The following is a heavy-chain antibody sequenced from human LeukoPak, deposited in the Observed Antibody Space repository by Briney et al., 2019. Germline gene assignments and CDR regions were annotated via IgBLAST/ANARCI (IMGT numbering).Heavy chain of an antibody. CDR2: ISYTGTT. Sequence: SQTLSLTCTISGGSIRDGGYFWSSVRLHPRKVLEWIGYISYTGTTHYNPSLESRVTISLTPPHTSKKQFSTNLTTATAADTGVYYCARQYSPGGSGLAPWGQGTLVSVSS. V-gene: IGHV4-31*03. CDR1: GGSIRDGGYF. J-gene: IGHJ5*02. CDR3: ARQYSPGGSGLAP. D-gene: IGHD2-15*01.